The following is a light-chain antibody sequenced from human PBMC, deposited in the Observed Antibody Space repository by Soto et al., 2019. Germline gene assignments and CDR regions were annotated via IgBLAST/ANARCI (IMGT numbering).Light chain of an antibody. V-gene: IGKV3-20*01. CDR2: DAS. Sequence: EIVLTQSPGTLSLSPGERATLSCRASQSVAKNYLAWYQQEAGQAPRLLIYDASSRATGIPDRFSGSGSGTDFTLTISRLEPEDFAVYYCQQYANSPQTFGQGTKVEIK. CDR1: QSVAKNY. CDR3: QQYANSPQT. J-gene: IGKJ1*01.